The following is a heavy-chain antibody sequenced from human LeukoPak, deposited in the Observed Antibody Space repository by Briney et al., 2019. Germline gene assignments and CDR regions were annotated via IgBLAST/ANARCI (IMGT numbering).Heavy chain of an antibody. J-gene: IGHJ6*03. Sequence: GGSLRLSCAASGLTYSSYAMSWVRQAPGKGLEWVSAISGSGGSTYYADSVKGRFTISRDNSKNTLYLQMNSLRAEDTAVYYCAKGGDILTGYYNYYYYYYMDVWGKGTTVTVSS. CDR3: AKGGDILTGYYNYYYYYYMDV. CDR1: GLTYSSYA. D-gene: IGHD3-9*01. CDR2: ISGSGGST. V-gene: IGHV3-23*01.